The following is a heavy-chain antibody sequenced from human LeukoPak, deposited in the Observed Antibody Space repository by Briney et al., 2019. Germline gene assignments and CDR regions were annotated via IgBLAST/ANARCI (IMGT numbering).Heavy chain of an antibody. CDR3: ARDPYSSSSGSGGY. CDR2: IWYDGRNK. J-gene: IGHJ4*02. V-gene: IGHV3-33*01. D-gene: IGHD6-13*01. CDR1: GFTFSSYG. Sequence: GKSLRLSCAASGFTFSSYGMHWVRQAPGKGLEWVAVIWYDGRNKHYADSVKGRFTISRDNARNTLFLQMNSLRAEDTAVYYCARDPYSSSSGSGGYWSQGTLVTVSS.